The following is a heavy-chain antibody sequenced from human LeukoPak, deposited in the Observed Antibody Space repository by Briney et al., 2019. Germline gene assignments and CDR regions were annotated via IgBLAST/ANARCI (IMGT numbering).Heavy chain of an antibody. CDR3: ARDGGQWLVRGDAFDI. CDR2: ISAYNGNT. Sequence: ASVKVFCKASGYTFTSYGISWVRQAPGQGLEWMGWISAYNGNTNYAQKLQGRVTMTTDTSTSTAYMELRSLRSDDTAVYYCARDGGQWLVRGDAFDIWGQGTMVTVSS. V-gene: IGHV1-18*01. J-gene: IGHJ3*02. D-gene: IGHD6-19*01. CDR1: GYTFTSYG.